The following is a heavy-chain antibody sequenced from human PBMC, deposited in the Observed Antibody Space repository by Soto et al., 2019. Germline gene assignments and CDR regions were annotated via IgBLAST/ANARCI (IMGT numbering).Heavy chain of an antibody. CDR3: ARVGYSSGWYLDY. J-gene: IGHJ4*02. Sequence: GGSLRLSCAASGFTFSTYWMHWVCQAPGKGLVWVSSISSDGSSTTYADSVKGRFTISRDNAKDTLYLQMNSLRAEDTAVYYCARVGYSSGWYLDYWGQGALVTVSS. D-gene: IGHD6-19*01. V-gene: IGHV3-74*01. CDR1: GFTFSTYW. CDR2: ISSDGSST.